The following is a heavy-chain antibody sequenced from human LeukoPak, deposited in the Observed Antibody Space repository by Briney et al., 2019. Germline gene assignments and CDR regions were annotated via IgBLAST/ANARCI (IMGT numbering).Heavy chain of an antibody. J-gene: IGHJ3*02. Sequence: SETLSLTCTVSGGSISSSSYYWGWIRQPPGKGLEWIGSIYYSGSTYYNPSLKSRVTVSVDTSKNQFSLKLSSVTAADTAVYYCATDGLLLYAFDIWGQGTMVTVSS. V-gene: IGHV4-39*02. CDR3: ATDGLLLYAFDI. D-gene: IGHD2-2*02. CDR2: IYYSGST. CDR1: GGSISSSSYY.